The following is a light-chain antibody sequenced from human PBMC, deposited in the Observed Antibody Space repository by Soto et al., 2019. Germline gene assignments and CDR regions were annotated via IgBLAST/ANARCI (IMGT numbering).Light chain of an antibody. CDR3: SSYAGRNNLI. J-gene: IGLJ2*01. V-gene: IGLV2-8*01. Sequence: QSALTQPPSASGSPGQSVTISCTGTSSDIGDYDYVSWYQQHPGKAPKLMIYEVTKRPSGVPHRFSASKSGNTASLTVSGLQAEVEADYYCSSYAGRNNLIFGGGTKVTVL. CDR1: SSDIGDYDY. CDR2: EVT.